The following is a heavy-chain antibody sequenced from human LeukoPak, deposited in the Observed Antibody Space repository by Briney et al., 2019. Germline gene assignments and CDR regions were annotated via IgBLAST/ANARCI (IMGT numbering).Heavy chain of an antibody. CDR3: AKDRGDYTNWFDP. CDR1: GFTFSSYG. D-gene: IGHD4-17*01. Sequence: PGRSLRLSCAASGFTFSSYGMHWVRQAPGKGLEWVAVISYYGDNKYYADSVKGRFTISRDNSKNTLYLQMNSPRAEDTAIYYCAKDRGDYTNWFDPWGQGTLVTVSS. J-gene: IGHJ5*02. V-gene: IGHV3-30*18. CDR2: ISYYGDNK.